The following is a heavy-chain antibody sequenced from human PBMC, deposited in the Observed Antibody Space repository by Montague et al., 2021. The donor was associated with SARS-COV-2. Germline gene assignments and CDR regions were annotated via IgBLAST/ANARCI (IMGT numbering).Heavy chain of an antibody. Sequence: SLRLSCAASGFTFSSYEMNWVRQAPGKGLEWVSYISSSGSTIYCADSVKGRFTISRDNAKNSLHLQMNSLRAEDTAVYYCASEQYCSGGSCFYDAFDIWGQGTMVTVSS. CDR2: ISSSGSTI. D-gene: IGHD2-15*01. J-gene: IGHJ3*02. V-gene: IGHV3-48*03. CDR3: ASEQYCSGGSCFYDAFDI. CDR1: GFTFSSYE.